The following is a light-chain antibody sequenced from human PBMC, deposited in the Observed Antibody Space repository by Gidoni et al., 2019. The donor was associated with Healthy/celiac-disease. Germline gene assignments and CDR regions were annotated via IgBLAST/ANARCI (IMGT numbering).Light chain of an antibody. J-gene: IGKJ2*01. V-gene: IGKV1-9*01. CDR1: QGISSY. CDR2: AAS. CDR3: QQRNSYPPYT. Sequence: QLTQSPSSLSASVGDRVTITCRASQGISSYLAWYQQKPGKAPKLLIYAASTLQSGVPSRFSGSGSGTEFTLTISSLQPEDFATYYCQQRNSYPPYTFGQGTKLEIK.